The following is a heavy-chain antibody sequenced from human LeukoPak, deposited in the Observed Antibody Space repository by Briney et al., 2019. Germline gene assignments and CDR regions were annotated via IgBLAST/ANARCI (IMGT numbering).Heavy chain of an antibody. D-gene: IGHD3-22*01. J-gene: IGHJ6*02. V-gene: IGHV4-59*01. CDR2: IYYSGST. Sequence: SETLSLTCTVSGGSISSYYWSWIRQPPVKGLEWIGYIYYSGSTNYNPSLKSRVTISVDTSKNQFSLKLSSVTAADTAVYYCARVYYDSSGYYYYYYGMDVWGQGTTVTVSS. CDR1: GGSISSYY. CDR3: ARVYYDSSGYYYYYYGMDV.